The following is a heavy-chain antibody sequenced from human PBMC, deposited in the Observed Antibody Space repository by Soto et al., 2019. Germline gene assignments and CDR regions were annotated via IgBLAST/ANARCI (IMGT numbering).Heavy chain of an antibody. Sequence: QITLKESGPTLVKPTQTLTLTCTFSGFSLSTSGVGVGWIRQPPGKALEWLALIYWDDDKRYSPSLKSRLTITKDTSKNQVVLKMTNMDPVDTATYYCAHRIGYCISTSCYDPWGQGTLVTVSS. D-gene: IGHD2-2*01. V-gene: IGHV2-5*02. CDR1: GFSLSTSGVG. J-gene: IGHJ5*02. CDR2: IYWDDDK. CDR3: AHRIGYCISTSCYDP.